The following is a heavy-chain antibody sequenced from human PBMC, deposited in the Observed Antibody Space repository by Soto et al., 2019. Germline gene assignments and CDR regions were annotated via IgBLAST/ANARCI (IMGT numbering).Heavy chain of an antibody. Sequence: SLTCAVYGGSFSGYYWSWIRQPPGKGLEWIGEINHSGSTNYNPSLKSRVTISVDTSKNQFSLKLSSVTAADTAVYYCARDDIVVVPAAIKGGYYYGMDVWGQGTTVTVSS. CDR2: INHSGST. V-gene: IGHV4-34*01. CDR1: GGSFSGYY. CDR3: ARDDIVVVPAAIKGGYYYGMDV. D-gene: IGHD2-2*02. J-gene: IGHJ6*02.